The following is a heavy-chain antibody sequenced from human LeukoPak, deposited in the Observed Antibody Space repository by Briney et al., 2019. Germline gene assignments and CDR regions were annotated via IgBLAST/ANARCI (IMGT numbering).Heavy chain of an antibody. CDR1: GYTFTGYY. CDR2: INPNSGGT. CDR3: ARLIVVPAAMQDY. D-gene: IGHD2-2*01. Sequence: AASVKVSCKASGYTFTGYYMHWVRQAPGQGLEWMGWINPNSGGTNYAQKFQGRVTMTRDTSISTAYMELSRLRSDDTAVYYCARLIVVPAAMQDYWGQGTLVTVSS. V-gene: IGHV1-2*02. J-gene: IGHJ4*02.